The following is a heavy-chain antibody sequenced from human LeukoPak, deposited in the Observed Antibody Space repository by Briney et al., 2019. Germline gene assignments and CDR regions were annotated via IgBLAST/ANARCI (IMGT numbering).Heavy chain of an antibody. CDR1: GFPFSSYW. Sequence: GGSLRLSFAASGFPFSSYWMHWVRPAPGKGLVWVSRINSDGSSTSYADSVKGRFTISRDNAKNTLYLQMNSLRAEDTAVYYCARDCGGDCYYYYGMDVWGQGTTVTVSS. CDR2: INSDGSST. CDR3: ARDCGGDCYYYYGMDV. V-gene: IGHV3-74*01. J-gene: IGHJ6*02. D-gene: IGHD2-21*02.